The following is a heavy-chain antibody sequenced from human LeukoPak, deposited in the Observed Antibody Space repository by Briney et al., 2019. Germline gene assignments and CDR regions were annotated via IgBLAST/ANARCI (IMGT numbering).Heavy chain of an antibody. V-gene: IGHV4-4*07. CDR3: ARSSGHDFDY. D-gene: IGHD5-12*01. CDR2: IYPSGST. Sequence: SETLSLTCTVSSGSLSSFYWNWIRQPAGKGLEWVGRIYPSGSTDYNASLKSRVTMSVDTSKKQFSLKLNSVTAADTAVYYCARSSGHDFDYWGQGVLVTVSS. CDR1: SGSLSSFY. J-gene: IGHJ4*02.